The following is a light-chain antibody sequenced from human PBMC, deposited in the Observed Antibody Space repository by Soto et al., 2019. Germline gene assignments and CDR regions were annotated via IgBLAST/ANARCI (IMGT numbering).Light chain of an antibody. Sequence: EIVLTQSPATLSLSPGERATLSCRASQSVSIFLAWYQQKPGQAPRLLIYDASDRATGIPDRFSGSGSGTDFTLTISGLEPEDFAVYYCQQRGNWPLYTFGQGTKVDIK. CDR1: QSVSIF. J-gene: IGKJ2*01. CDR3: QQRGNWPLYT. V-gene: IGKV3-11*01. CDR2: DAS.